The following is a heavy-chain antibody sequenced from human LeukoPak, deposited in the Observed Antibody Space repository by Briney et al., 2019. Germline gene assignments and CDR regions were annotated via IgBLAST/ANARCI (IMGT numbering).Heavy chain of an antibody. V-gene: IGHV3-30-3*01. CDR2: ISYDGSNK. CDR3: ARAFFVEAPQDY. D-gene: IGHD5-24*01. Sequence: PGRSLRLSCAASGFTFSSYAMHWVRQAPGKGLEWVAVISYDGSNKYYADSVKGRFTISRDNSKNTLYLQMNSLRAEDTAVYYCARAFFVEAPQDYWGQGTLVTVSS. CDR1: GFTFSSYA. J-gene: IGHJ4*02.